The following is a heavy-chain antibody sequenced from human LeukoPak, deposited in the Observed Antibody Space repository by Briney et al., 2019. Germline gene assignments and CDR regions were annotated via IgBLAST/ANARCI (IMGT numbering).Heavy chain of an antibody. J-gene: IGHJ5*02. CDR2: IRYDGSNK. CDR1: GFTFSSYG. V-gene: IGHV3-30*02. D-gene: IGHD1-1*01. Sequence: GGSLRLSCAASGFTFSSYGMHWVHQAPGKGLEWVAFIRYDGSNKYYADSVKGRFTISRDNSKNTLYLQMNSLRAEDTAVYYCAKTGTRYNWFDPWGQGTLVTVSS. CDR3: AKTGTRYNWFDP.